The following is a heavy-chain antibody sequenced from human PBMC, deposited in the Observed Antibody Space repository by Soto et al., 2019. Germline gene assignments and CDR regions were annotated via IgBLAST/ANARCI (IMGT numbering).Heavy chain of an antibody. J-gene: IGHJ4*02. CDR2: IGPNPVNT. D-gene: IGHD6-19*01. V-gene: IGHV3-23*01. Sequence: EVQLLESGGGLVQPGGSLRLSCAASGFPFTTSGFLWVRQPPGEGLEWVSAIGPNPVNTNYRDSVKGRFTISRDNSRNTVFLPMSALSAEDTALYYCTTARHCSADACPAAEWGQGTLITVSS. CDR1: GFPFTTSG. CDR3: TTARHCSADACPAAE.